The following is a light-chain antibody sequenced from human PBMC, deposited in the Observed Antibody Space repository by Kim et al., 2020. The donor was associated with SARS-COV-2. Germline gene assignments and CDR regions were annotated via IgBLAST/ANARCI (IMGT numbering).Light chain of an antibody. CDR3: QRRDNWPPYT. CDR1: QNINSH. CDR2: DAS. Sequence: EIVLTQSPATLSLSPGERATLSCRTSQNINSHLVWYQHKAGQAPRLLIYDASTRVAGIPARSSGSGSETDFTLTISSLEPEDFAVYYCQRRDNWPPYTFGQGTKLEI. J-gene: IGKJ2*01. V-gene: IGKV3-11*01.